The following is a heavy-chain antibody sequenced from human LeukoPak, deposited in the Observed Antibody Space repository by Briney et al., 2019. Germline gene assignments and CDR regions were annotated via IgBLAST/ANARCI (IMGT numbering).Heavy chain of an antibody. CDR2: IYGGGST. CDR3: ASGGSGSYPYYFDY. V-gene: IGHV3-53*01. J-gene: IGHJ4*02. Sequence: PGGSLRLSCEASGFTVSSNYMSWVRQAPGKGLEWVSVIYGGGSTYYADSVKGRFTISRDTSKNTLYLQMNSLRAEDTAVYYCASGGSGSYPYYFDYWGQGTLVTVSS. CDR1: GFTVSSNY. D-gene: IGHD3-10*01.